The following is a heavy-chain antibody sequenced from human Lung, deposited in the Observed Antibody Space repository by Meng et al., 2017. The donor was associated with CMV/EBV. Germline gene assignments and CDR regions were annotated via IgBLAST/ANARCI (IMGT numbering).Heavy chain of an antibody. D-gene: IGHD3-22*01. J-gene: IGHJ6*02. CDR1: GFTFSSYA. Sequence: GGSXRLXXAASGFTFSSYAMHWVRQAPGKGLEWVANIRFDGTNKYHADSVKGRFTISRDNSKSTLYLQMNSLRAEDTAVYYCAKRGDSSGTYAMDVWGQGTTVXVSS. V-gene: IGHV3-30*02. CDR3: AKRGDSSGTYAMDV. CDR2: IRFDGTNK.